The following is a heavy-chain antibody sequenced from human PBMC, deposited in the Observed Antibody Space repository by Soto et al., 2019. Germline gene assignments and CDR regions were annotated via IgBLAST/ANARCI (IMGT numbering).Heavy chain of an antibody. CDR1: GFTFSSYG. CDR3: AKDLWGVDPNYYGMDV. V-gene: IGHV3-30*18. Sequence: LRLSCAASGFTFSSYGMHWVRQAPGKGLEWVAVISYDGSKKYYADSVKGRFTISRDNSKNTLYLQMNSLRAEDTAVYYCAKDLWGVDPNYYGMDVWGQGTTVTVSS. J-gene: IGHJ6*02. CDR2: ISYDGSKK. D-gene: IGHD3-16*01.